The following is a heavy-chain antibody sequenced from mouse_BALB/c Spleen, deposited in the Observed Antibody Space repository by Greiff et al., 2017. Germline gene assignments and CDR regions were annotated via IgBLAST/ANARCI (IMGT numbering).Heavy chain of an antibody. Sequence: EVMLVESGGGLVKPGGSLKLSCAASGFTFSSYTMSWVRQTPEKRLEWVATISSGGSYTYYPDSVKGRFTISRDNAKNTLYLQMSSLKSEDTAMYYCTRGGGNYPYYAMDYWGQGTSVTVSS. J-gene: IGHJ4*01. CDR1: GFTFSSYT. CDR2: ISSGGSYT. CDR3: TRGGGNYPYYAMDY. D-gene: IGHD2-1*01. V-gene: IGHV5-6-4*01.